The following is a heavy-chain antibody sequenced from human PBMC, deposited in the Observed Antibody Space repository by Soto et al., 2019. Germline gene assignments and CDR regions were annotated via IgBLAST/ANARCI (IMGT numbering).Heavy chain of an antibody. J-gene: IGHJ6*02. CDR2: IYQSGIT. V-gene: IGHV4-38-2*02. CDR1: GYPIRNGYY. Sequence: SETLSLTCAISGYPIRNGYYWGWIRQSPGKGPERIGSIYQSGITYYNPSLKSRVTLSIDTSKNQISLKLSSVTAADTAVYYCPRDRTHCSGVCYSSYYYGLDVWGQGTTVTVSS. CDR3: PRDRTHCSGVCYSSYYYGLDV. D-gene: IGHD2-21*02.